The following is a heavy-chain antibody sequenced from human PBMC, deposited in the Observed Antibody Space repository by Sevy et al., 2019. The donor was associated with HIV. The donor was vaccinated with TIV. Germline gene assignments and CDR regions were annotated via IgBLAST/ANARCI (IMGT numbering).Heavy chain of an antibody. Sequence: GGSLRLSCAASGFTFSSYWMSWVRQAPGKGLEWVANIKQDGSEKYYVDSVKGRFTISRDNAKNSLYLQMNSLRAEDMAVYYCARGLSIAFALSDYWGQGTLVTVSS. V-gene: IGHV3-7*03. CDR3: ARGLSIAFALSDY. J-gene: IGHJ4*02. CDR2: IKQDGSEK. D-gene: IGHD6-6*01. CDR1: GFTFSSYW.